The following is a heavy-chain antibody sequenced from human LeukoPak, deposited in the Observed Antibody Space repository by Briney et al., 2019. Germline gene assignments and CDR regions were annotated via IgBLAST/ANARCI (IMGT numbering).Heavy chain of an antibody. CDR2: ISSSSSTI. J-gene: IGHJ6*02. CDR3: ARDSSHDILTGYTWMGETHPGEYGMDV. Sequence: PGGSLRLSCAASGFTFSSYSMNWVRQAPGKGLEWVSCISSSSSTIYYAHSVKGRFTISRDNAKNSLYLQMNSLRAEDTAVYYCARDSSHDILTGYTWMGETHPGEYGMDVWGQGTTVTVSS. D-gene: IGHD3-9*01. V-gene: IGHV3-48*04. CDR1: GFTFSSYS.